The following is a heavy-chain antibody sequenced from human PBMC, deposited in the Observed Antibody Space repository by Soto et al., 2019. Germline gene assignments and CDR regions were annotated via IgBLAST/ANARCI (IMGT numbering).Heavy chain of an antibody. D-gene: IGHD5-18*01. CDR1: GDTFSRYT. J-gene: IGHJ3*01. CDR2: IVPNFGTP. V-gene: IGHV1-69*13. Sequence: ASVKVSCKASGDTFSRYTFNWVRQAPGQGLEWMGGIVPNFGTPNYAPTFQDRVAITADESTNTAYMEINGLTSEDTAIYYCARGGYIDPSRHFDVWGQGTLVTVSS. CDR3: ARGGYIDPSRHFDV.